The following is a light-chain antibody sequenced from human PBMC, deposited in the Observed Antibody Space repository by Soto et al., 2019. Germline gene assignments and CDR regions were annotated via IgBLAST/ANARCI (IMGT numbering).Light chain of an antibody. CDR3: QSYDSSRSGVI. J-gene: IGLJ2*01. CDR1: SSNIGAGYD. V-gene: IGLV1-40*01. CDR2: GNS. Sequence: QSVLTQPPSVSGAPGLRVTISCTGSSSNIGAGYDVHWYQQLPGTAPKLLIYGNSNRPSGVPDRFSGSKSGTSASLAITGLQAEDEADYYCQSYDSSRSGVIFGGGTKLTVL.